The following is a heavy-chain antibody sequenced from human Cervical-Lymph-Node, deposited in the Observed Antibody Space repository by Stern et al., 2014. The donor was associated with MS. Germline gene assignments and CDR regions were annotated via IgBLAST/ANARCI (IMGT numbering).Heavy chain of an antibody. CDR2: IGYDGSQA. V-gene: IGHV3-33*01. D-gene: IGHD3/OR15-3a*01. J-gene: IGHJ6*02. Sequence: MQLVESGGGVVQPGRSLRLSCAASEFTFSTFGMHWVRQAPGKVLQWVAVIGYDGSQAYYAVYVKGRFTISRDNEKNTLYLQMNSLRAEDTTVYYCARAGFGLWTGNPPYYYCGMDVGGQETTVTVSS. CDR1: EFTFSTFG. CDR3: ARAGFGLWTGNPPYYYCGMDV.